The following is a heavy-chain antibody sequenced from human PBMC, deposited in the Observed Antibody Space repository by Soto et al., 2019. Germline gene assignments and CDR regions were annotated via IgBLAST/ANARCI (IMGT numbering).Heavy chain of an antibody. J-gene: IGHJ4*02. CDR3: ARRGDGSGSLDY. Sequence: QVQLQESGPGLVKPPGTQSLTCAVSGGSISSSSWWSWVRLPPGKGLEWIGEIYHSGTTNYNPSLKSRVTISVDKSKNQFSLKLSSVTAADTAVYYCARRGDGSGSLDYWGQGTLVTVSS. CDR2: IYHSGTT. CDR1: GGSISSSSW. V-gene: IGHV4-4*03. D-gene: IGHD3-10*01.